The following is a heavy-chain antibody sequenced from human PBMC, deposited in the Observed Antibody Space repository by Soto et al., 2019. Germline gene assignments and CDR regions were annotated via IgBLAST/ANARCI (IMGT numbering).Heavy chain of an antibody. CDR3: AKDLKPGVVVVAAPDY. CDR1: GFTFSSYA. J-gene: IGHJ4*02. V-gene: IGHV3-23*01. CDR2: ISGSGGST. D-gene: IGHD2-15*01. Sequence: VQLLESGGGLVQPGGSLRLSCAASGFTFSSYAMSWVRQAPGKGLEWVSAISGSGGSTYYADSVKGRFTISRDNSKNTLYLQMNSLRAEDTAVYYCAKDLKPGVVVVAAPDYWGQGTLVTVSS.